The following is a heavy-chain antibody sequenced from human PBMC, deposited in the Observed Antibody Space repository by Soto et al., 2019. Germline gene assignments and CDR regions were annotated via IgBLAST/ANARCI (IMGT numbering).Heavy chain of an antibody. V-gene: IGHV4-31*03. D-gene: IGHD3-22*01. CDR1: GGSISSGDYY. CDR3: ASIYDSSGYYYGNNWFDP. CDR2: IYYSGST. Sequence: QVQLQESGPGLVKPSQTLSLTCTVSGGSISSGDYYWSWIRQHPGKGLEWIGYIYYSGSTYYNPSLKIRVTISVDTSKNQFSLKLSSVTAADTALYYCASIYDSSGYYYGNNWFDPWGQGTLVTVSS. J-gene: IGHJ5*02.